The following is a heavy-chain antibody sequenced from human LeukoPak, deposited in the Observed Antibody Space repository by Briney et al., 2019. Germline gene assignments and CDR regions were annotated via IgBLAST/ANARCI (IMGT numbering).Heavy chain of an antibody. CDR2: IIPIFGTA. CDR1: GGTFSSYA. J-gene: IGHJ4*02. CDR3: ASGIAAAGTPFDY. D-gene: IGHD6-13*01. Sequence: GSSVKVSCKASGGTFSSYAISWVRQAPGQGLEWIGGIIPIFGTANYAQKFQGRVTITTDESTSTAYMELSSLRSEDTAVYYCASGIAAAGTPFDYWGQGTLVTVSS. V-gene: IGHV1-69*05.